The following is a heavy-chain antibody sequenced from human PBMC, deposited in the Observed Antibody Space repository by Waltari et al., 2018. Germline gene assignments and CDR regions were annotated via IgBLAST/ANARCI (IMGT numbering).Heavy chain of an antibody. CDR1: GFIFSSYD. CDR2: ISGSGSKI. V-gene: IGHV3-23*01. CDR3: AKGPAARTNWFDP. Sequence: EVQLLESGGGLVQPGGSLRLSCAASGFIFSSYDMSWVRQAPGKGLGWVSGISGSGSKIHYADSVWGRFTISSDNSKNTVYLQMNSLRAEDTAVYYCAKGPAARTNWFDPWGQGTLVTVSS. D-gene: IGHD2-2*01. J-gene: IGHJ5*02.